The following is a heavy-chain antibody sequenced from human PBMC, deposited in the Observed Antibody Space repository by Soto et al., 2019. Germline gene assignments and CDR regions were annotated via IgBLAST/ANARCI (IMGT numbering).Heavy chain of an antibody. D-gene: IGHD1-26*01. CDR1: GYTFTSYG. J-gene: IGHJ6*02. CDR2: ISAYNGDT. V-gene: IGHV1-18*01. Sequence: ASVKGSCKASGYTFTSYGFSWVRQAPGQGLEWMGWISAYNGDTNYPQKFQARVTMTTDTSTSTAYLDLRSLRSDDTAVYYCARSSGTYPPSRYYYGLDVWGQGTTVTVSS. CDR3: ARSSGTYPPSRYYYGLDV.